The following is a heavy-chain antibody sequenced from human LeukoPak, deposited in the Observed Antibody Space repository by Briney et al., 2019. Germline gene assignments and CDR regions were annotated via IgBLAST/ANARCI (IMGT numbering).Heavy chain of an antibody. CDR3: ATPTAGPYYYYGMDV. Sequence: GASVKVSCKVSGYTLTELSMHWVRQAPGKGLAWMGGFDPEDGETIYAQKFQGRVTMTEDTSTDTAYMELSSLRSEGTAVYYCATPTAGPYYYYGMDVWGQGTTVTVSS. CDR1: GYTLTELS. J-gene: IGHJ6*02. CDR2: FDPEDGET. V-gene: IGHV1-24*01.